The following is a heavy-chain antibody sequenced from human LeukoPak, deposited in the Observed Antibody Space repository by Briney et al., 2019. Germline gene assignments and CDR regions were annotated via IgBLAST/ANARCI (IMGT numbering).Heavy chain of an antibody. J-gene: IGHJ4*02. CDR2: ISSSSSTI. CDR3: AREDYGDYVDY. V-gene: IGHV3-48*01. Sequence: GGSLRLSCAASGFIFSSYWMSWVRQAPGKGLEWVSYISSSSSTIYYADSVKGRFTISRDNAKNSLYLQMNSLRAEDTAVYYCAREDYGDYVDYWGQGTLVTVSS. CDR1: GFIFSSYW. D-gene: IGHD4-17*01.